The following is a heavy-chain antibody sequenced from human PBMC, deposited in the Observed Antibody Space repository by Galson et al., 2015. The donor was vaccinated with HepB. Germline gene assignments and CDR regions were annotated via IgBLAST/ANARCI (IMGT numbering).Heavy chain of an antibody. D-gene: IGHD2-21*02. V-gene: IGHV3-53*05. J-gene: IGHJ3*02. Sequence: SLRLSCAASGFTVSSNYMSWVRQAPGKGLEWVSVIYSGGSTYYADSVKGRFTISRDNSKNTLYLQMNSLRAEDTAVYYCARDRGGHCGGDCYADDAFDIWGQGTMVTVSS. CDR2: IYSGGST. CDR3: ARDRGGHCGGDCYADDAFDI. CDR1: GFTVSSNY.